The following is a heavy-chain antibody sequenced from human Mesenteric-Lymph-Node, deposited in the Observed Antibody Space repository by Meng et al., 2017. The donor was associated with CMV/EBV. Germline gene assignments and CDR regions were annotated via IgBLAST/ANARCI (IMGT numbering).Heavy chain of an antibody. Sequence: SCKSSGYTFPGYYMHWVRQAPGQGLEWMGRINPDSGGTNYAQKFQDRVTMTRDTSISTAYMELNRLKSDDTAVYYCARSPFLRTWFDPWGQGTLVTVSS. D-gene: IGHD2/OR15-2a*01. CDR1: GYTFPGYY. J-gene: IGHJ5*02. V-gene: IGHV1-2*06. CDR3: ARSPFLRTWFDP. CDR2: INPDSGGT.